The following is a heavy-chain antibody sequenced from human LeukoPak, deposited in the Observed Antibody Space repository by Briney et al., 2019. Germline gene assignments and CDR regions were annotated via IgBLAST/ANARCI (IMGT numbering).Heavy chain of an antibody. D-gene: IGHD6-19*01. CDR1: GGSISNSAYY. CDR2: IYTSGST. V-gene: IGHV4-61*02. CDR3: ARDGSSGSYNWFDP. Sequence: SETLSLTCTVSGGSISNSAYYWAWIRQPPGKGLEWIGRIYTSGSTNYNPSLKSRVTMSVDTSKNQFSLKLSSVTAADTAVYYCARDGSSGSYNWFDPWGQGTLVTVSS. J-gene: IGHJ5*02.